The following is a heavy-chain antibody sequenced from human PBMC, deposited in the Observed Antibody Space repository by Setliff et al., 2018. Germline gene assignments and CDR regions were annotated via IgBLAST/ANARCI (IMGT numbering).Heavy chain of an antibody. D-gene: IGHD7-27*01. CDR1: GYTLTELS. CDR3: ARVKAELGLDADYYYYGMDV. CDR2: FDPEDGET. Sequence: ASVKVSCKVSGYTLTELSMHWVRQAPGKGLEWMGGFDPEDGETIYAQKFQGRVTMTEDTSTSTVYMELSSLRSEDTAVYYCARVKAELGLDADYYYYGMDVWGQGTTVTVSS. V-gene: IGHV1-24*01. J-gene: IGHJ6*02.